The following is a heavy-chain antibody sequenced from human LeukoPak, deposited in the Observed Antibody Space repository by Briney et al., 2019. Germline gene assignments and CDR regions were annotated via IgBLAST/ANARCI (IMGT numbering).Heavy chain of an antibody. D-gene: IGHD6-19*01. CDR1: GFTFSYYG. CDR2: ISFDGSNT. CDR3: ARGGSGWYEGDY. Sequence: GGSLRLSCAASGFTFSYYGMHWVRQAPGKGLEWVAIISFDGSNTYYADSVKGRFTISRDNSKNTVYLQMNSLRGEDTAVYYCARGGSGWYEGDYWGQGTLVTVSS. V-gene: IGHV3-30*03. J-gene: IGHJ4*02.